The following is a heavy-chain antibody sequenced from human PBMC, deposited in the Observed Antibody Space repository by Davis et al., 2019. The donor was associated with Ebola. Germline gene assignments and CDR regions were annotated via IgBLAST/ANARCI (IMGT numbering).Heavy chain of an antibody. CDR2: IKSKTDGGTT. J-gene: IGHJ3*02. Sequence: GESLKISCAASGFTFSGSAMHWVRQASGKGLEWVARIKSKTDGGTTDYAAPVKGRFTISRDDSKNTLYLQMNSLKTEDTAMYYCTTGIQLQAFDIWGQGTMVTVSS. D-gene: IGHD5-18*01. CDR3: TTGIQLQAFDI. CDR1: GFTFSGSA. V-gene: IGHV3-15*07.